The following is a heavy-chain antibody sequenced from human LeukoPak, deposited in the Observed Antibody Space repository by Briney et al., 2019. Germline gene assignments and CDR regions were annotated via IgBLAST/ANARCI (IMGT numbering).Heavy chain of an antibody. CDR2: ISSNGGST. CDR1: GFTFSSYA. J-gene: IGHJ4*02. Sequence: GGSLRLSCAASGFTFSSYAMHWVRQAPGKGLEYVSAISSNGGSTYYANSVKGRFTISRDNSKNTLYLQMGSLRAEDMAVYYCARAGYSYGYITDYWGRGTLVTVSS. CDR3: ARAGYSYGYITDY. V-gene: IGHV3-64*01. D-gene: IGHD5-18*01.